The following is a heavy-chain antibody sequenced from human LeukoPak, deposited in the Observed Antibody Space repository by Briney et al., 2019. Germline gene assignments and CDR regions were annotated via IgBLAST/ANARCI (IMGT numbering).Heavy chain of an antibody. CDR1: GFTFSSYG. CDR2: ISYDGSNK. D-gene: IGHD2-21*02. J-gene: IGHJ6*02. CDR3: AKAARYCGGDCYSPVDYYGMDV. Sequence: GGSLRLSCAASGFTFSSYGMHWVRQAPGKGPEWVAVISYDGSNKYYADSVKGRFTISRDNSKNTLYLQMNSLRAEDTAVYYCAKAARYCGGDCYSPVDYYGMDVWGQGTTVTVSS. V-gene: IGHV3-30*18.